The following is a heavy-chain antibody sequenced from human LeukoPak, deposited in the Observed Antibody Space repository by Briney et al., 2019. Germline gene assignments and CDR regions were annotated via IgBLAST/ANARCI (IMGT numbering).Heavy chain of an antibody. CDR2: ISYDGSNK. J-gene: IGHJ6*02. D-gene: IGHD6-19*01. CDR3: AKDRAVAGPYYYYGMDV. Sequence: RSLRLSCAASGFTFSSYGMHWVRQAPGKGLEWVAVISYDGSNKYYADSVKGRFTISRDNSKNTLYLQMNSLRAEDTAVYYCAKDRAVAGPYYYYGMDVWGQGTTVTVSS. CDR1: GFTFSSYG. V-gene: IGHV3-30*18.